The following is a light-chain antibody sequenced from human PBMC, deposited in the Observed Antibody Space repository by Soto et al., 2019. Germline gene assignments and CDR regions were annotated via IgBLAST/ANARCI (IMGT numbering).Light chain of an antibody. V-gene: IGKV3D-15*01. J-gene: IGKJ1*01. CDR1: QSVTKS. Sequence: EIVLTQSPGTLSLSQLEIVTLSFMASQSVTKSLAWYQQKPGQAPRLLIYGASSRATGIPDRFSGSGSGTDFTLTISCLQSEDFATYYCQQYYSYPRTFGQGTKVDIK. CDR3: QQYYSYPRT. CDR2: GAS.